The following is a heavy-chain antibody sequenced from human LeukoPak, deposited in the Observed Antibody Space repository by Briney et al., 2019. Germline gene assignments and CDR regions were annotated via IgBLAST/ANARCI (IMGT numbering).Heavy chain of an antibody. V-gene: IGHV3-23*01. CDR1: EFDFSSHA. CDR2: ISISGSKT. D-gene: IGHD4-17*01. J-gene: IGHJ4*02. Sequence: GGSLRLSCAASEFDFSSHAMTWVRQAPGKGLEWVSAISISGSKTYYADSVKGRFTISRDNSKNTLYLQMNSLGAEDTAVYYCSNEIRPNDYWGQGTQVNVSS. CDR3: SNEIRPNDY.